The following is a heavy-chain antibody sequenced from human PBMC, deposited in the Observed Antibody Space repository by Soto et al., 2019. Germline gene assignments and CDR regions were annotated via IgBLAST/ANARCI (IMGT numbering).Heavy chain of an antibody. J-gene: IGHJ5*02. CDR1: GHTFTSYG. Sequence: ASVKVSCKASGHTFTSYGISWVRQAPGQGLEWMGWISAYNGNTNYAQKLQGRVTMTTDTSTSTAYMELRSLRSYDTAVYYCARDPDYGDWFDPWGQGTLVTVSS. CDR3: ARDPDYGDWFDP. CDR2: ISAYNGNT. D-gene: IGHD4-17*01. V-gene: IGHV1-18*01.